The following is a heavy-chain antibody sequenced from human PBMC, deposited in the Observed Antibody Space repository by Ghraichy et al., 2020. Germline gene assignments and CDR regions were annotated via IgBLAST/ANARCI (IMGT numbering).Heavy chain of an antibody. CDR2: IYYTGNT. J-gene: IGHJ4*02. Sequence: SETLSLTCTVSGGSIRSSSYYWGWIRQPPGKGLEWIGTIYYTGNTYYNPSLKSRVTISVDTSKNQFSLRMRSVTAADTAMYYCTRRAGGAVAGSGDNYWGQGTLVTVSS. CDR1: GGSIRSSSYY. D-gene: IGHD6-19*01. CDR3: TRRAGGAVAGSGDNY. V-gene: IGHV4-39*01.